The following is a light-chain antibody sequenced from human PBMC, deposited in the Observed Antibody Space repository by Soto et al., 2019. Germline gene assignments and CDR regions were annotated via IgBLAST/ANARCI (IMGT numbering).Light chain of an antibody. CDR3: QQRDSWPWT. Sequence: ESVLTQSPGTLSLSPGERATLSCRASQSVSSSFLAWYQLKPGQAPRLLIYGASSRATGIPDRFSGSGSGTDFTLTISRLEPEDFAVYYCQQRDSWPWTFGQGTKVEIK. CDR1: QSVSSSF. J-gene: IGKJ1*01. CDR2: GAS. V-gene: IGKV3-20*01.